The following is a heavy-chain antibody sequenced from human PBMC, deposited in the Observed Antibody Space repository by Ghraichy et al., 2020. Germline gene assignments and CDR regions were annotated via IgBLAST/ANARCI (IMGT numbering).Heavy chain of an antibody. CDR2: IDWDDDK. D-gene: IGHD3-3*01. J-gene: IGHJ3*02. CDR3: ARMGVTGGLWNAFDI. V-gene: IGHV2-70*01. Sequence: SGPTLVKPTQTLTLTCTFSGFSLSTSGMCVSWIRQPPGKALEWLALIDWDDDKYYSTSLKTRLTISKDTSKNQVVLTMTNMDPVDPATYYCARMGVTGGLWNAFDIWGQGTMVTVSS. CDR1: GFSLSTSGMC.